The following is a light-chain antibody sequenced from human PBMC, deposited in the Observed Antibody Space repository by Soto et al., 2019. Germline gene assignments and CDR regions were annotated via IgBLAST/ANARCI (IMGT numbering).Light chain of an antibody. J-gene: IGKJ1*01. Sequence: EIVMTQSPATLSVSLGERVTLSCRASQSVYSDLAWYQQTPAQAPRLLVYAASTRATGIPARFSGSGSGTEFTLTISNLQSEDFALYYCHQYNKWPGTFGQGTKVDIK. CDR1: QSVYSD. V-gene: IGKV3-15*01. CDR3: HQYNKWPGT. CDR2: AAS.